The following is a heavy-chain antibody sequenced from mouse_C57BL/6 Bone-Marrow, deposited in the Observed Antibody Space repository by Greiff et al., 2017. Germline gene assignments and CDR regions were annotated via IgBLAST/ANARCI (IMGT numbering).Heavy chain of an antibody. CDR2: IHPNSGRP. CDR1: GYTFTSYW. CDR3: AYDDAGAMDY. J-gene: IGHJ4*01. Sequence: QVQLQQPGAELVKPGASVKLSCKASGYTFTSYWMHWVKQRPGQGLEWIGMIHPNSGRPNYNEQFKSKATLTVDTSSSPAYMQLSSLTSEDSAVYSCAYDDAGAMDYWGQGTSVTVSS. D-gene: IGHD2-4*01. V-gene: IGHV1-64*01.